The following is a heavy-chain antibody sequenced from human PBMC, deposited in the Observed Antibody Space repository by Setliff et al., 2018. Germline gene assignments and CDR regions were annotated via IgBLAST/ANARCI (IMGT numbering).Heavy chain of an antibody. CDR2: MYHSGSV. V-gene: IGHV4-38-2*02. J-gene: IGHJ6*02. Sequence: SETLSLTCTVSGYSISSGYYWGWIRQPPGKGLEWIGNMYHSGSVYYNPSLKSRVTISVDTSKNQVSLKLSSVTAADTAVYYCARICSSTSCPYYYGMDVWGQGTTVTVSS. CDR3: ARICSSTSCPYYYGMDV. CDR1: GYSISSGYY. D-gene: IGHD2-2*01.